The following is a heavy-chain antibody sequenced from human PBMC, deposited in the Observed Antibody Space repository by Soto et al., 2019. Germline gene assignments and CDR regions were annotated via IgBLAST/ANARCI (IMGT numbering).Heavy chain of an antibody. J-gene: IGHJ4*02. CDR2: ISYEGSEK. CDR1: GFRFDNYD. V-gene: IGHV3-33*08. Sequence: PGGSLRLSCAASGFRFDNYDMHWVRKAPGKGLEWVSFISYEGSEKSYTDSVRGRFTVSRDNSWNRLYLQMTGLTLEDTAVYYCVKSLEPAVVVPASTVGGHWGQGT. D-gene: IGHD2-15*01. CDR3: VKSLEPAVVVPASTVGGH.